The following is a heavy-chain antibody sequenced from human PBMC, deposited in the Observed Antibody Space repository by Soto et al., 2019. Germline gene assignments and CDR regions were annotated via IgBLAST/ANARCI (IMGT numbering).Heavy chain of an antibody. CDR2: IWYDGSNK. J-gene: IGHJ5*02. Sequence: QVQLVESGGGVVQPGRSLRLSCAASGFTFSSYGMHWVRQAPGKGLEWEAVIWYDGSNKYYADSVKGRFTISRDNSKNTLYLQMNSLRAEDTAVYYCARDRGRRNVGRREDPLVRSSSWFDPWGQGTLVTVSS. D-gene: IGHD6-6*01. CDR1: GFTFSSYG. CDR3: ARDRGRRNVGRREDPLVRSSSWFDP. V-gene: IGHV3-33*01.